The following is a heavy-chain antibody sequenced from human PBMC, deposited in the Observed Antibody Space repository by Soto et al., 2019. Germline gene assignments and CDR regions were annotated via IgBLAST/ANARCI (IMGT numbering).Heavy chain of an antibody. CDR2: ISYDGSNK. CDR3: AKGPMVRGLVDYYYGMDV. V-gene: IGHV3-30*18. Sequence: QVQLVESGGGVVQPGRSLRLSCAASGFTFSSYGMHWVRQAPGKGLEWVAVISYDGSNKYYADSVKGRFTISRDNSKNTLYLQMNGLRAEDTAVYYCAKGPMVRGLVDYYYGMDVWGQGTTVTVSS. J-gene: IGHJ6*02. D-gene: IGHD3-10*01. CDR1: GFTFSSYG.